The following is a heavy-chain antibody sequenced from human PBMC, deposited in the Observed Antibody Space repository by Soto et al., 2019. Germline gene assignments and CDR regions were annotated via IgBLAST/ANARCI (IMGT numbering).Heavy chain of an antibody. CDR2: ISGSGGST. CDR3: AKIISGRPYNWFDP. Sequence: LRLSCAASGFTFSSYAMSWVRQAPGKGLEWVSAISGSGGSTYYADSVKGRFTISRDNSKNTLYLQMNSLRAEDTAVYYCAKIISGRPYNWFDPWGQGTLVTVSS. CDR1: GFTFSSYA. J-gene: IGHJ5*02. D-gene: IGHD2-15*01. V-gene: IGHV3-23*01.